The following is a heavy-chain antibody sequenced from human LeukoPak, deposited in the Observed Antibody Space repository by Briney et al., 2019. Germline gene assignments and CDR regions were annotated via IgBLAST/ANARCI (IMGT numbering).Heavy chain of an antibody. V-gene: IGHV1-18*01. J-gene: IGHJ5*02. D-gene: IGHD2-8*01. CDR1: GDSFATYG. CDR2: ISPYNGKT. Sequence: ASVKVSCKASGDSFATYGLSWVRQAPGQGLEWMGWISPYNGKTDYARKFQDRVTMTTDISTTTAYMELTSLTSDDTAVYFCARHPRTIWSTISDHWFDPWGQGTLVTVSS. CDR3: ARHPRTIWSTISDHWFDP.